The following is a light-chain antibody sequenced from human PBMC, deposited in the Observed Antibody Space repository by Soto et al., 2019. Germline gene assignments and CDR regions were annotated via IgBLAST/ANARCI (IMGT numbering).Light chain of an antibody. V-gene: IGKV1-39*01. Sequence: DIQMTQSPSSLSASVGDRVTITCRASQSISTTLNWYQEKPGKAPNLLIFDASSLQSGVPSRFSGSGSGTDFTLTISSLQPEDFATYYCQQTYATPRTFGPGTKVDIK. CDR2: DAS. J-gene: IGKJ3*01. CDR3: QQTYATPRT. CDR1: QSISTT.